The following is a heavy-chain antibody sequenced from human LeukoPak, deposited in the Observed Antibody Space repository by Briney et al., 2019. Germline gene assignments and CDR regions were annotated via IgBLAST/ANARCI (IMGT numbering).Heavy chain of an antibody. D-gene: IGHD6-13*01. CDR2: ISGSGGST. Sequence: QPGGSLRLSCAASGFTFTSYGMSWVRQAPGKGLEWVSAISGSGGSTYYAGSVKGRFTISRDNSKNTLYLQMNSLRAEDTAVYYCAKGGSSWSGIHYYGMGVWGQGTTVTVSS. V-gene: IGHV3-23*01. J-gene: IGHJ6*02. CDR1: GFTFTSYG. CDR3: AKGGSSWSGIHYYGMGV.